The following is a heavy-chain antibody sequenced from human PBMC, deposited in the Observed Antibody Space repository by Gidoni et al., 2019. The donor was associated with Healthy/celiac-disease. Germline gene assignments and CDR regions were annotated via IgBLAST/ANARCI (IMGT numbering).Heavy chain of an antibody. D-gene: IGHD1-26*01. J-gene: IGHJ3*02. CDR2: INAGNGST. CDR3: ARDLEEWEPIGGDAFDI. CDR1: GYSFTSYP. Sequence: QVQLVQSAAEVKKPGDSVKVSSKASGYSFTSYPMQWVRQAPGQWREWMGWINAGNGSTKYSQKFQGRVTITIDTSASTAYMELSSMRSEDTAVYYCARDLEEWEPIGGDAFDIWGQGTMVTVSS. V-gene: IGHV1-3*01.